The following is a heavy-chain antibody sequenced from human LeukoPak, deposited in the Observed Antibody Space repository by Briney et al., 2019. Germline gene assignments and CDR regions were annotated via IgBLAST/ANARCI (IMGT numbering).Heavy chain of an antibody. CDR1: GYTFTNYG. V-gene: IGHV1-18*01. D-gene: IGHD3-10*01. Sequence: GASVKVSCKASGYTFTNYGVSWVRQAPGQGLEWMGWISGYNGNTNYAQKLQGRLTMTTDTSTSTAYMELRSLRSADTAVYYCATDLDGSGSYYYWGQGTLVTVSS. J-gene: IGHJ4*02. CDR3: ATDLDGSGSYYY. CDR2: ISGYNGNT.